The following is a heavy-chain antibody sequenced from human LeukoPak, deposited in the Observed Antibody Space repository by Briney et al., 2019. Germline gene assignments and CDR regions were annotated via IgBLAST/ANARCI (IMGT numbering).Heavy chain of an antibody. CDR1: GFTFEDYA. CDR2: ISGNGGGT. Sequence: GGSLRLSCAASGFTFEDYAIDWVRQAPGKGLEWVSRISGNGGGTYYADSVKGRFTISRDNSKNSPYLQMNSLRTEDTALYYCAKEFFGTSFGGYYFFDYWGQGTLVTVSS. CDR3: AKEFFGTSFGGYYFFDY. V-gene: IGHV3-43*02. D-gene: IGHD6-6*01. J-gene: IGHJ4*02.